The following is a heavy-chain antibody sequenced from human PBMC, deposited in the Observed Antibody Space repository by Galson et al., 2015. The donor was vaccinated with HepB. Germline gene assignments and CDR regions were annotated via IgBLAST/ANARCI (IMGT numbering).Heavy chain of an antibody. CDR1: GYTFTSYA. D-gene: IGHD3-3*01. CDR3: ARARLSHYDFWSGYFPLDY. V-gene: IGHV7-4-1*02. CDR2: INTNTGNP. Sequence: SVKVSCKASGYTFTSYAMNWVRQAPGQGLEWMGWINTNTGNPTYAQGFTGRFVFSLDTSVSTAYLQISSLKAEDTAVYYCARARLSHYDFWSGYFPLDYWGQGTLVTVSS. J-gene: IGHJ4*02.